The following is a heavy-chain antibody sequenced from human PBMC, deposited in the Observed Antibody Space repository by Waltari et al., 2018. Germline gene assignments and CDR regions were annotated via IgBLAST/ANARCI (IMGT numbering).Heavy chain of an antibody. D-gene: IGHD5-12*01. CDR3: ATYIGASIGTAAFDV. CDR2: MSDNGAT. Sequence: QLQLQESGPGLGKPSETLSLTCIVSGGSITSNRHYWAWIRQPPGQGLEWIGTMSDNGATYSSPSLKSRVTLSRDTSKNHLSLKLGSVTAADTTVYYCATYIGASIGTAAFDVWGQGTMVTVSS. CDR1: GGSITSNRHY. V-gene: IGHV4-39*02. J-gene: IGHJ3*01.